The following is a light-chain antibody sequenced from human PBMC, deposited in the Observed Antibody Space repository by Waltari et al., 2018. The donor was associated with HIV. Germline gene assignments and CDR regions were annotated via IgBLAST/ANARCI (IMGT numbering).Light chain of an antibody. CDR3: CSYAGNYPVL. Sequence: QSALTQPRSVSGSPGQSVTISCTGTSSDVGGYNYVSWYQQNPGKAPKFIIYDVTRRPSGVPDRFSGSKSGNTASLTISELQAEDEADYYCCSYAGNYPVLFGGGTELTVL. J-gene: IGLJ3*02. CDR2: DVT. CDR1: SSDVGGYNY. V-gene: IGLV2-11*01.